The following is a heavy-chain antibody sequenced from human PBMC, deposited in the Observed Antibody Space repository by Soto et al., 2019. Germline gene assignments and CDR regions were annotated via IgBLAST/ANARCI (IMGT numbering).Heavy chain of an antibody. CDR1: GFTFGDYA. D-gene: IGHD2-21*01. Sequence: EVPLVESGGGFVQPGRSLRLSCTGSGFTFGDYAVSWFRQAPGKGLECVGFIRSKAYGETTDYAASVKGRFTISRENSXXIAYLRMNSLKTEDTATYYCSRGFYANTSYPRFDFWGQGTLVTVSS. CDR3: SRGFYANTSYPRFDF. CDR2: IRSKAYGETT. J-gene: IGHJ4*02. V-gene: IGHV3-49*03.